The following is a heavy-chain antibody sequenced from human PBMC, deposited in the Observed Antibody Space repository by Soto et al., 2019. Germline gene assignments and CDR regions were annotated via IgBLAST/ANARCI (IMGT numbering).Heavy chain of an antibody. CDR3: ARVPGP. Sequence: QLQLQESGSELVKPSQTLSLTCAVSGGAISSGGYSWSWIRQPPGKGLEWIGYIYHSGSTYYNPSLKSRVTISVDRSKNQFSLKLSSVTAADTAVYYCARVPGPWGQGTLVTVSS. V-gene: IGHV4-30-2*01. J-gene: IGHJ5*02. CDR2: IYHSGST. D-gene: IGHD7-27*01. CDR1: GGAISSGGYS.